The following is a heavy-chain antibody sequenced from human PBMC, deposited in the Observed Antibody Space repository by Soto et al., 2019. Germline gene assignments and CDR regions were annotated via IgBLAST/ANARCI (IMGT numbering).Heavy chain of an antibody. D-gene: IGHD2-15*01. V-gene: IGHV4-39*01. CDR2: LSNSGSP. CDR1: GGSMSSGDVH. J-gene: IGHJ4*02. Sequence: QLQLQESGPGLVEPSETLSLTCTVSGGSMSSGDVHWGWIRQSPGTRLEWIGSLSNSGSPFYTPSLQSRVTISADTSKNQFSLRLTSMTAADTAVYYCARVASRVFDYWGQGTLVTVSS. CDR3: ARVASRVFDY.